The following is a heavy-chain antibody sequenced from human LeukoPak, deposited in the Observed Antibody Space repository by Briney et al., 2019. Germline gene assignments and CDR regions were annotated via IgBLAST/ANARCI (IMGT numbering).Heavy chain of an antibody. CDR1: GGSFSGYY. Sequence: PSETLSLTCAVYGGSFSGYYWSWIRQPPGKGLEWIGEINHSGSTNYNPSLKSRVTISVDTSKNQFSLKLSSVTAADTAVYYCASRRYSGSSGGYYYMDVWGKGTTVTVSS. CDR2: INHSGST. J-gene: IGHJ6*03. CDR3: ASRRYSGSSGGYYYMDV. V-gene: IGHV4-34*01. D-gene: IGHD1-26*01.